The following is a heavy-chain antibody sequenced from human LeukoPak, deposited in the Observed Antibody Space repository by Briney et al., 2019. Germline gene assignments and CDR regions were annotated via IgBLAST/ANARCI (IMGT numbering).Heavy chain of an antibody. J-gene: IGHJ4*02. CDR3: VIAAAGRATDY. CDR2: ISSSSSYI. V-gene: IGHV3-21*01. D-gene: IGHD6-13*01. CDR1: GFTFSSYS. Sequence: GGSLRLSCTASGFTFSSYSMNWVRQAPGKGLEWVSSISSSSSYIYYADSVKGRFTISRDNAKNSLYLQMNSLRAEDTAVYYCVIAAAGRATDYWGQGTLVTVSS.